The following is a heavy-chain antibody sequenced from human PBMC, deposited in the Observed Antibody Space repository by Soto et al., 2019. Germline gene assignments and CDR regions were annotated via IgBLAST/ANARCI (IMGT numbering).Heavy chain of an antibody. D-gene: IGHD4-17*01. CDR1: GGSFSGYY. J-gene: IGHJ5*02. V-gene: IGHV4-34*01. Sequence: TSETLSLTCAVYGGSFSGYYWSWIRQPPGKGLEWIGEINHSGSTNYNPSLKSRVTISVDTSKNQFSLKLSSVTAADTAVYYCARVSTVTFLDWFDPWGQGTLVTVSS. CDR3: ARVSTVTFLDWFDP. CDR2: INHSGST.